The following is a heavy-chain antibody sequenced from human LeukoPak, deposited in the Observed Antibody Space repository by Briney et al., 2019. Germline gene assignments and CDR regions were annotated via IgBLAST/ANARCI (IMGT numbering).Heavy chain of an antibody. D-gene: IGHD6-13*01. CDR3: ARGGVLDSSRRAGRNRGVYYYYYYMDV. J-gene: IGHJ6*03. Sequence: ASVKVSCKASGYTFTSYDIDWVRQATGQGLEWTGWMNPNSGNTGYAQKFQGRVTMTRNTSISTAYMELSSLRSEDTAVYYCARGGVLDSSRRAGRNRGVYYYYYYMDVWGKGTTVTVSS. CDR2: MNPNSGNT. V-gene: IGHV1-8*01. CDR1: GYTFTSYD.